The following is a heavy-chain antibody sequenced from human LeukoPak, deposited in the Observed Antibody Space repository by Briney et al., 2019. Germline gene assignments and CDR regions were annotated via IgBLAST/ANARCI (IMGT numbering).Heavy chain of an antibody. CDR2: ISGSGGST. CDR3: AKGLAAAGTGFDP. J-gene: IGHJ5*02. D-gene: IGHD6-13*01. Sequence: GGSLRLSCAASGFTFRTYAMSWVRQAPGKGLEWVSGISGSGGSTFYADSVRGRFTISRDNSKNTLYLQMSSLRPEDTAIYYCAKGLAAAGTGFDPWGQGTLVTVSS. CDR1: GFTFRTYA. V-gene: IGHV3-23*01.